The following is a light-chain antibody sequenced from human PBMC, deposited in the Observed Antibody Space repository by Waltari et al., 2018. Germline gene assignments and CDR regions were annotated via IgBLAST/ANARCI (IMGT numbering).Light chain of an antibody. Sequence: QSALTQPASVSGSPGQSITISCTGSNRDVGGYNYVAWHQQHPGKAPKLMIYDVSNRPSGVSQRFSGSKSGNTASLTISGLQAEDEADYYCSSYANSNTLLFGGGTKLAVL. CDR2: DVS. CDR1: NRDVGGYNY. CDR3: SSYANSNTLL. V-gene: IGLV2-14*03. J-gene: IGLJ2*01.